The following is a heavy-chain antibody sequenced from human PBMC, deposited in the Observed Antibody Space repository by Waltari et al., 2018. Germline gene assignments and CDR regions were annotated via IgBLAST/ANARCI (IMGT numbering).Heavy chain of an antibody. V-gene: IGHV1-18*01. D-gene: IGHD3-10*01. CDR2: ISTHTGDT. Sequence: QVQLLQSGPEVKQPGASVRVSCKASGYTFSSFGLSWVRQAPGRGLEWMGWISTHTGDTDSAQKFRDRLTMTTDSSTTTVYMDLRSLPSDDTAIYYCAKDRDYASGSPPDFWGQGTLVTVSS. CDR1: GYTFSSFG. CDR3: AKDRDYASGSPPDF. J-gene: IGHJ4*02.